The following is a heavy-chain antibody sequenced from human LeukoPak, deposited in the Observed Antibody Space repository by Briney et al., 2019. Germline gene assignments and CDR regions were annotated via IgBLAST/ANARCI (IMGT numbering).Heavy chain of an antibody. D-gene: IGHD3-16*02. CDR2: IYHSVST. V-gene: IGHV4-38-2*02. Sequence: SETLSLTCTVSGGSISNGYYWGWIRQPPGKGLEWIGNIYHSVSTYYNPSLESRVTISLDTSKNQFSLRLSSVTAADTAVYYCARGRREYDYVWGSYRFFDYWGQGTLVTVSS. J-gene: IGHJ4*02. CDR3: ARGRREYDYVWGSYRFFDY. CDR1: GGSISNGYY.